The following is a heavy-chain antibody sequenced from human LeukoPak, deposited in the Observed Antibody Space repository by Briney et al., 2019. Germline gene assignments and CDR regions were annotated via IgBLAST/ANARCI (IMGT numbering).Heavy chain of an antibody. CDR3: ARGAPYYGSGIASGEYRY. V-gene: IGHV1-8*03. Sequence: GASVKVSCKASGGTFSSYAISWVRQAPGQGLEWMGWMSPKSANTGYAQKFRGRVTITRDTSISTAYMELSSLTSEDTAVYYCARGAPYYGSGIASGEYRYWGQGTLVTVSS. CDR1: GGTFSSYA. J-gene: IGHJ4*02. CDR2: MSPKSANT. D-gene: IGHD3-10*01.